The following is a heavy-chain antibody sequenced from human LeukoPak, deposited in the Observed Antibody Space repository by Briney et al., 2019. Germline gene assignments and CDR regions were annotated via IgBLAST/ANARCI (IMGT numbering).Heavy chain of an antibody. CDR1: GFTFSSYA. Sequence: PGGSLRLSCAASGFTFSSYAMSWVRQAPGKGLEWVSAISGSGGSTYYADSVKGRFTISRDNSKNTLYLQMNSLRAEDTAVYYCARDRRAAFRFGGVMVPPYYFDYWGQGTLVTVSS. CDR3: ARDRRAAFRFGGVMVPPYYFDY. V-gene: IGHV3-23*01. J-gene: IGHJ4*02. D-gene: IGHD3-16*02. CDR2: ISGSGGST.